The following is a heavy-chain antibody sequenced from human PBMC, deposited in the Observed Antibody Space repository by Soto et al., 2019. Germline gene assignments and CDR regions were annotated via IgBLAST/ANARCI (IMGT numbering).Heavy chain of an antibody. Sequence: ASVKVSCKASGGTFSSYAISWVRQAPGQGLEWMGGIIPIFGTANYAQKFQGRVTITADKSTSTAYMELSSLRSEDTAVYYCARGWATIGRFDYWGQGTLVTVSS. CDR3: ARGWATIGRFDY. CDR2: IIPIFGTA. D-gene: IGHD5-12*01. CDR1: GGTFSSYA. J-gene: IGHJ4*02. V-gene: IGHV1-69*06.